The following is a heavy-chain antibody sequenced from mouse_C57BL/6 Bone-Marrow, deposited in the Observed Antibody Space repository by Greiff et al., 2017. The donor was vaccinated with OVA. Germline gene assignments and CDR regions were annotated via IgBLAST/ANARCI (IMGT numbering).Heavy chain of an antibody. J-gene: IGHJ4*01. V-gene: IGHV1-18*01. Sequence: EVKLQQSGPELVKPGASVKIPCKASGYTFTDYNMDWVKQSHGKSLEWIGDINPNNGGTIYNQKFKGKATLTVDKSSSTAYMELRSLTSEDTAVYYCARSPHYYGSSSYAMDYWGQGTSVTVSS. CDR1: GYTFTDYN. CDR3: ARSPHYYGSSSYAMDY. D-gene: IGHD1-1*01. CDR2: INPNNGGT.